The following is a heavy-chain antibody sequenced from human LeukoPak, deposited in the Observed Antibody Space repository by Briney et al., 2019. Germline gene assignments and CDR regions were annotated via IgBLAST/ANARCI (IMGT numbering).Heavy chain of an antibody. V-gene: IGHV3-9*03. CDR3: AKDRQKGSSLTAAGDAFDV. CDR2: ISWASGSL. J-gene: IGHJ3*01. D-gene: IGHD6-13*01. Sequence: PGRSLRLSCAASGFTFDDYAMHWVRQAPGKGLEWVSGISWASGSLAYADSVKGRFTVSRDNAKNSLYLQMNSLRSEDMALYYCAKDRQKGSSLTAAGDAFDVWGHGTMVIVSS. CDR1: GFTFDDYA.